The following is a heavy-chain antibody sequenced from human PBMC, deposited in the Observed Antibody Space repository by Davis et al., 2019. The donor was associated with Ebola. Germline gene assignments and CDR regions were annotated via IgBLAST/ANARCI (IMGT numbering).Heavy chain of an antibody. J-gene: IGHJ4*02. Sequence: GESLKISCAASGFTFSDYYMSWIRQAPGKGLEWVASLKQDGSEKYYVDSVKGRFTISRDNAENSLSLQMNGLRAEDTAVYYCARGPSTGNSFTYWGQGTLVTVSS. CDR2: LKQDGSEK. V-gene: IGHV3-7*01. CDR1: GFTFSDYY. CDR3: ARGPSTGNSFTY. D-gene: IGHD6-13*01.